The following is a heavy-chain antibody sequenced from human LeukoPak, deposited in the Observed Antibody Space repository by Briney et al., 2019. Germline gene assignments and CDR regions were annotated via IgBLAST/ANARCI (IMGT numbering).Heavy chain of an antibody. J-gene: IGHJ3*02. D-gene: IGHD5-18*01. CDR3: ARVTAADAFGI. CDR1: GFTFSSYD. Sequence: PGGSLRLSCAASGFTFSSYDMHWVRQATGKGLEWVSAIGTAGDTYYPGSVKGRFTISRENAKNSLYLQMNSLRAGDTAVYYCARVTAADAFGIWGQGTMVTVSS. V-gene: IGHV3-13*01. CDR2: IGTAGDT.